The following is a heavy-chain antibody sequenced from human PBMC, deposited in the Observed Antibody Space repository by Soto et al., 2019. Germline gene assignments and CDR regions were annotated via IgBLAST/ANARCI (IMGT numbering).Heavy chain of an antibody. J-gene: IGHJ5*02. CDR1: VGAISSYY. CDR2: IYYSGST. V-gene: IGHV4-59*01. Sequence: SETLSLTCTVSVGAISSYYWSWIRQPPGKGLEWIGYIYYSGSTNYNPSLKSRVTISVDTSKNQFSLKLSSVTAADTAVYYCAREKPGPPNWFDPWGQGTLVTSPQ. CDR3: AREKPGPPNWFDP.